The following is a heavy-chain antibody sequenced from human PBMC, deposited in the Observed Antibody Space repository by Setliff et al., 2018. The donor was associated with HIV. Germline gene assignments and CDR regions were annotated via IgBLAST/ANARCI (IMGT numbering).Heavy chain of an antibody. Sequence: GASVKVSCKASGYAFNSYTLNWVRQATGRGLEWMGWINPNSDNTAYAQKFQGRLTMTRNTTTGTVYMELSSLRSEDTVVYYCARRDGYKDFDSWGQGTLVTVSS. D-gene: IGHD5-12*01. CDR2: INPNSDNT. V-gene: IGHV1-8*01. CDR1: GYAFNSYT. CDR3: ARRDGYKDFDS. J-gene: IGHJ4*02.